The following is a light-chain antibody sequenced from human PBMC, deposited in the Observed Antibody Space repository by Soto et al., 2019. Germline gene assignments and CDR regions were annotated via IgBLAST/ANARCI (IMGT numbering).Light chain of an antibody. J-gene: IGKJ1*01. CDR3: QQYYSDPPGT. V-gene: IGKV3-11*01. CDR2: DAS. Sequence: EIVLTQSPSTLSVSPGERGTLSCRASQSVSSYLAWYQQKPGQAPRLLIYDASNRATGIPARFSGSGSGTDFTLTISSLQAEDVAVYYCQQYYSDPPGTFGQGTKVDI. CDR1: QSVSSY.